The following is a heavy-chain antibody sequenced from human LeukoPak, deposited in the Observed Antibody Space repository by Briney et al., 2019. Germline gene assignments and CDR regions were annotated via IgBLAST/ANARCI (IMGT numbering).Heavy chain of an antibody. Sequence: GASVKVSCKASGYTFTGYDMHWVRQAPGQGLEWMGWINPNSGGTNYAQKFQGRVTMTRDTSISTAYMELSRLRSDDTAVYYCARVRGDTAMVRASSAFDIWGQGTMVTVSS. J-gene: IGHJ3*02. V-gene: IGHV1-2*02. D-gene: IGHD5-18*01. CDR1: GYTFTGYD. CDR2: INPNSGGT. CDR3: ARVRGDTAMVRASSAFDI.